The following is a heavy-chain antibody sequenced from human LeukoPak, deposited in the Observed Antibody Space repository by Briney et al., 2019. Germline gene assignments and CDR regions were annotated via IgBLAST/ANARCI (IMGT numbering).Heavy chain of an antibody. V-gene: IGHV3-23*01. CDR3: AKTGPYYFEF. J-gene: IGHJ4*02. CDR1: GFTFSSSG. CDR2: ISGSGGST. Sequence: PGGSLRLSCAASGFTFSSSGMTWVRQAPGKGLEWVSAISGSGGSTYYPDSVKGRFTISRDNSKNTLYLQMYSLRAEDTAVYYCAKTGPYYFEFWGQGTLVTVSS.